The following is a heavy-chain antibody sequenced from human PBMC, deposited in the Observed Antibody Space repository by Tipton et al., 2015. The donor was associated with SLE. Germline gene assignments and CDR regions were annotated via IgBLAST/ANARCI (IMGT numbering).Heavy chain of an antibody. CDR1: GFTLRSYD. J-gene: IGHJ3*02. CDR2: IWFDGSKK. Sequence: PLRLSCATSGFTLRSYDMHWVRQAPGKGLEWVALIWFDGSKKYFADSVKGRFTISRDTSTNTLYLQMNSLRAEDTAVYYCARQNDDRNAFDIWGQGTRVTVSS. D-gene: IGHD1-1*01. V-gene: IGHV3-33*01. CDR3: ARQNDDRNAFDI.